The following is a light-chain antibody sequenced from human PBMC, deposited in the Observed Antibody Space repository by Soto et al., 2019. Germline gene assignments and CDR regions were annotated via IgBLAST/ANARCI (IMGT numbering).Light chain of an antibody. CDR2: GAS. V-gene: IGKV1-39*01. J-gene: IGKJ2*01. CDR3: QQTFSTPPYT. CDR1: RGIATS. Sequence: DIQMTQSPSSLSASPGDTVSFTCRASRGIATSVSWYQQKPGAAPKLLIYGASTLQSGVPSGFSGSGSVTDFTLTISGLQPEDFATYFCQQTFSTPPYTFGQGTRLQIK.